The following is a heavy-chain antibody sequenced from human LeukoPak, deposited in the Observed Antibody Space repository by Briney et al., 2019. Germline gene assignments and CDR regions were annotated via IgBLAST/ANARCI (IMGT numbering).Heavy chain of an antibody. CDR3: ARLHHYGPTDTYYYYGMDV. Sequence: GGSLRLSCAASGFTFSSYGMHWVRQAPGKGLEWVAVISYDGSNKYYADSVKGRFTISRDNSKNTLYLQMNSLRAEDTAVYYCARLHHYGPTDTYYYYGMDVWGQGTTVTVSS. V-gene: IGHV3-30*03. CDR1: GFTFSSYG. J-gene: IGHJ6*02. CDR2: ISYDGSNK. D-gene: IGHD3-10*01.